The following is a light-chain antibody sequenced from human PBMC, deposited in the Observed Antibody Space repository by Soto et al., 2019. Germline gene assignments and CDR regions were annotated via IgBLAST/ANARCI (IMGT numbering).Light chain of an antibody. J-gene: IGKJ1*01. CDR1: QSISSY. Sequence: IQMTQSPSSLSASVGDRVTITCRASQSISSYLNWYQQKPGKAPKLLIYAASSLQSGVPSRFSGGGSGTDFTLTISSMQPEDFANYSCQQSYSTPQTFGQGTKLDIK. CDR3: QQSYSTPQT. V-gene: IGKV1-39*01. CDR2: AAS.